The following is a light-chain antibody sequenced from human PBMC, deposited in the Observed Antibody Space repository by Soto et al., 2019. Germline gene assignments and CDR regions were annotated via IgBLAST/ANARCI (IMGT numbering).Light chain of an antibody. CDR2: ERT. V-gene: IGLV2-23*01. CDR3: SAYAGNNIFV. J-gene: IGLJ1*01. Sequence: QSVLTQPASVSGSPGQSITISCTGTSSDVGTYYLVSWSQQHPGKVPKVMMYERTKRPSGVSNRFSGSKPGNTASLITSRLQAEDVANYYCSAYAGNNIFVFASATKVTV. CDR1: SSDVGTYYL.